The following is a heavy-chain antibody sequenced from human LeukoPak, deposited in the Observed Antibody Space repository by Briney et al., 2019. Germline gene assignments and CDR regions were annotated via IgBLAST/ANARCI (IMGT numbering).Heavy chain of an antibody. J-gene: IGHJ5*02. V-gene: IGHV3-30-3*01. Sequence: PGRSLRLSCAASGFTFSSYAMHWVRQAPGKGLEWVAVILYDGNNKYYADSVKGRFTISRDKSKNTLYLQMNSLRAEDTAVYYCARGLNWFDPWGQGTLVTVSS. CDR3: ARGLNWFDP. CDR1: GFTFSSYA. D-gene: IGHD4-11*01. CDR2: ILYDGNNK.